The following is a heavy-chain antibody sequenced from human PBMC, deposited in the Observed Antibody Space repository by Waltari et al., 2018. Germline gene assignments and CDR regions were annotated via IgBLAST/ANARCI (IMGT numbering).Heavy chain of an antibody. CDR3: AREGTALDAFDI. CDR1: GFTFSSYS. V-gene: IGHV3-21*01. Sequence: EVQLVESGGGLVKPGGSLRLSCAASGFTFSSYSMNWVRQAPGKGLEWVSSISSSSSYIYYADSVKGRFTISRDNAKNSLYLQMNSLRAEDTAVYYCAREGTALDAFDIWGQGTMVTVSS. CDR2: ISSSSSYI. J-gene: IGHJ3*02. D-gene: IGHD5-18*01.